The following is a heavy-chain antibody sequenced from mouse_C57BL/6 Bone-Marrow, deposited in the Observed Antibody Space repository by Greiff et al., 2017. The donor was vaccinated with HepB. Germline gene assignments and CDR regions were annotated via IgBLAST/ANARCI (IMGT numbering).Heavy chain of an antibody. CDR1: GYTFTSYD. CDR2: IYPGSGST. Sequence: VMLVESGPELVKPGASVKLSCKASGYTFTSYDINWVKQRPGQGLEWIGWIYPGSGSTNYNEKFKSKATLTVDTSSSTAYMQHSSLTSEDSAVYYCARGVYYGSLDYWGQGTTLTVSS. D-gene: IGHD1-1*01. CDR3: ARGVYYGSLDY. J-gene: IGHJ2*01. V-gene: IGHV1-85*01.